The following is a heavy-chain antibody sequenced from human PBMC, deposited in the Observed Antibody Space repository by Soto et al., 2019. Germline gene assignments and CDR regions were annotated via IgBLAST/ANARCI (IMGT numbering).Heavy chain of an antibody. CDR3: ARRSYDNTGYYYVDY. J-gene: IGHJ4*02. V-gene: IGHV4-39*01. CDR1: GDSITSSNKY. Sequence: QLHLQESGPGLVKPSETLSLTCTVSGDSITSSNKYWGWARQPPGKGLEWIGSTYYRGSAYYSPSLQSRVTISIDSSANQLSLKLSSVTAADTAVYYCARRSYDNTGYYYVDYWGQGTLVTVSS. D-gene: IGHD3-22*01. CDR2: TYYRGSA.